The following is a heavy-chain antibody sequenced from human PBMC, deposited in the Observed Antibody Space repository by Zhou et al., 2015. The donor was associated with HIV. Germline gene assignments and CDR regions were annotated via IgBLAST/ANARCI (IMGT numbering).Heavy chain of an antibody. CDR2: IIPILGIA. Sequence: QVQLVQSGAEVKKPGSSVKVSCKASGGTFSSYTISWVRQAPGQGLEWMGRIIPILGIANYAQKFQGRVTITADKSTSTAYMELSSLRSEDTAVYYCAGEMATTRGPTKSIQYWYFDLWGRGTLVTVSS. D-gene: IGHD5-24*01. CDR3: AGEMATTRGPTKSIQYWYFDL. J-gene: IGHJ2*01. CDR1: GGTFSSYT. V-gene: IGHV1-69*08.